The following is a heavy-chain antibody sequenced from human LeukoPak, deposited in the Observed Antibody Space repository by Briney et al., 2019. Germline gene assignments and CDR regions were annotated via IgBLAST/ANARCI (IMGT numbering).Heavy chain of an antibody. CDR2: MNPITGST. V-gene: IGHV1-8*01. D-gene: IGHD3-10*01. Sequence: ASVKVSCKASGYTFSDYDINWVRQAAGQGLEWMGWMNPITGSTGYVQKFRGRIIMTRDTSITTAFMELTSLTSDDTAIYYCAKVKRFPTVWFDPWGQGTLVSVSS. CDR1: GYTFSDYD. CDR3: AKVKRFPTVWFDP. J-gene: IGHJ5*02.